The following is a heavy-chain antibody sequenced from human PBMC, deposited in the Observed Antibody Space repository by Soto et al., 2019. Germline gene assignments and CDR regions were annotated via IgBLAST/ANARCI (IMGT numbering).Heavy chain of an antibody. CDR2: IYYSGST. CDR3: ARRWGDYFDY. V-gene: IGHV4-61*01. Sequence: PSETLSLTCTVSGVSISSGTYYWSWIRQPPGKGLEWIGYIYYSGSTNYNPSLKSRVTISVDTSKNQFSLKLSLKLSSVTAADTAVYYCARRWGDYFDYWAQGTLVTVSS. CDR1: GVSISSGTYY. D-gene: IGHD3-16*01. J-gene: IGHJ4*02.